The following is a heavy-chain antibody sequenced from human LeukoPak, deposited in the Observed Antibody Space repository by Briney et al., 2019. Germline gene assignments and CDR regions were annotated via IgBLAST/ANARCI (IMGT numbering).Heavy chain of an antibody. V-gene: IGHV3-30*02. J-gene: IGHJ4*02. CDR3: AKRGMGTVDY. CDR2: IRYDGSNK. Sequence: GGSLRLSCAASGFTLSSYGMHWVRQAPGKGLEWAAFIRYDGSNKYYADSVKGRFTISRDNSKNTLYLQMNSLRAEDTAVYYCAKRGMGTVDYWGQGTLVTVSS. D-gene: IGHD5-24*01. CDR1: GFTLSSYG.